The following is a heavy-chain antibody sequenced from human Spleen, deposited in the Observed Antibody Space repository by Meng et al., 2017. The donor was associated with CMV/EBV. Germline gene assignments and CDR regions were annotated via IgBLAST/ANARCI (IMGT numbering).Heavy chain of an antibody. CDR3: ARDNGVGVAALFLH. Sequence: GESLKISCAVSGFTFSRYRMNWVRQAPGKGLEWVSSISSSGSYIHYADSVKGRFTISRDNAKNSLYLQMNSLRVEDTALYYCARDNGVGVAALFLHWGQGTPVTVSS. V-gene: IGHV3-21*06. CDR1: GFTFSRYR. D-gene: IGHD2-15*01. J-gene: IGHJ1*01. CDR2: ISSSGSYI.